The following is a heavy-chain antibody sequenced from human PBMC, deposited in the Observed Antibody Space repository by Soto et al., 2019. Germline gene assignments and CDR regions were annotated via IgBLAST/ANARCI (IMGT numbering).Heavy chain of an antibody. D-gene: IGHD2-2*01. V-gene: IGHV1-3*01. CDR1: GYTFTSYA. CDR2: INAGNGNT. CDR3: AREGPERSYCSSTSCYNWFDP. J-gene: IGHJ5*02. Sequence: ASVKVSCKASGYTFTSYAMHWVRQAPGQRLEWMGWINAGNGNTKYSQKFQGRVTITRDTSASTAYMELSSLRSEDTAVYYCAREGPERSYCSSTSCYNWFDPWGQGTLVTVSS.